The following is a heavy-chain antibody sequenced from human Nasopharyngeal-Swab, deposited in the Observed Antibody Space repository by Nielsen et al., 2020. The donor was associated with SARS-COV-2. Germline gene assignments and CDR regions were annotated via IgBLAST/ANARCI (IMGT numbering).Heavy chain of an antibody. D-gene: IGHD3-3*01. Sequence: RQAPGKGLEWIGEINHSGSTNYNPSLKSRVTISVDTSKNQFSLKLSSVTAADTAVYYCARATFGVVIIFNYYYMDVWGKGTTVTVSS. CDR2: INHSGST. CDR3: ARATFGVVIIFNYYYMDV. V-gene: IGHV4-34*01. J-gene: IGHJ6*03.